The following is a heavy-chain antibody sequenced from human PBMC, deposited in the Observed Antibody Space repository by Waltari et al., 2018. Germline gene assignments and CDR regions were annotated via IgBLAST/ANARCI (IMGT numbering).Heavy chain of an antibody. CDR2: IYHSGST. CDR3: ARVGTTEGNWFDP. Sequence: QLQLQESGSGLVKPSQTLSLACAVSGGSISSGGYSWSWIRQPPGKGLEWIGYIYHSGSTYYNPSLKSRVTISVDRSKNQFSLKLSSVTAADTAVDYCARVGTTEGNWFDPWGQGTLVTVSS. D-gene: IGHD1-1*01. V-gene: IGHV4-30-2*01. CDR1: GGSISSGGYS. J-gene: IGHJ5*02.